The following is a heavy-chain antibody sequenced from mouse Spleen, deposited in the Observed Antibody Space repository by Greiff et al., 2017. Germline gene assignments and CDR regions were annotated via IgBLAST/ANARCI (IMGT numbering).Heavy chain of an antibody. D-gene: IGHD1-1*01. V-gene: IGHV3-6*01. CDR3: ARGYYGSSYGWYFDV. J-gene: IGHJ1*03. CDR1: GYSITSGYY. Sequence: EVQLQQSGPGLVKPSQSLSLTCSVTGYSITSGYYWNWIRQFPGNKLEWMGYISYDGSNNYNPSLKNRISITRDTSKNQFFLKLNSVTTEDTATYYCARGYYGSSYGWYFDVWGTGTTVTVSS. CDR2: ISYDGSN.